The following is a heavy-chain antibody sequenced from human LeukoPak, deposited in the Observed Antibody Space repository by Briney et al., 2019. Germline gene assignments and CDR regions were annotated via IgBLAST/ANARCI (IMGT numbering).Heavy chain of an antibody. CDR1: GYTFTGYY. CDR3: ARVVEIPFDY. J-gene: IGHJ4*02. Sequence: ASVKVSCKASGYTFTGYYMHWVRQAPGQGLEWMGWISAYNGNTNYAQKLQGRVTMTTDTSTSTAYMELRSLRSDDTAVYYCARVVEIPFDYWGQGTLVTVSS. D-gene: IGHD5-24*01. V-gene: IGHV1-18*04. CDR2: ISAYNGNT.